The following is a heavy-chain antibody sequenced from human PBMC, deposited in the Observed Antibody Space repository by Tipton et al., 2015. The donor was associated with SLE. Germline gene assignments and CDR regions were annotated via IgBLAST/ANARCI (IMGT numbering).Heavy chain of an antibody. CDR2: IYYSGST. J-gene: IGHJ6*03. CDR3: ARSQQLPYMYV. CDR1: GGSFSGYY. V-gene: IGHV4-59*01. Sequence: TLSLTCAVYGGSFSGYYWSWIRQPPGKGLEWIGYIYYSGSTNYNPSLKSRVTISVDTSKNQFSLKLSSVTAADTAVYYCARSQQLPYMYVWGKGTTVTVSS. D-gene: IGHD6-13*01.